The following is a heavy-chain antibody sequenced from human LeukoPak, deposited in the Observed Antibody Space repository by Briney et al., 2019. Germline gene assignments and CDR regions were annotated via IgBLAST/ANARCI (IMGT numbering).Heavy chain of an antibody. CDR2: IGSSAHTR. Sequence: GGSLRLSCAASGFIFSDYHMSWIRQAPGKGLEWVSYIGSSAHTRYYADSVKGRFTISRDNAKNSLYLQMNSLRAEDTAVYYCARDGLLGYNSNWFVGWFDPWGQGTLVTVSS. D-gene: IGHD6-13*01. J-gene: IGHJ5*02. CDR1: GFIFSDYH. CDR3: ARDGLLGYNSNWFVGWFDP. V-gene: IGHV3-11*01.